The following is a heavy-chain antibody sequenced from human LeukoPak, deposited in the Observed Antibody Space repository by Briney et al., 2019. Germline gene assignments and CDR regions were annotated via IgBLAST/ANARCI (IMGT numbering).Heavy chain of an antibody. Sequence: SETLSLTCAVYGGSFSGYYWSWIRQPPGKGLEWIGEINHSGSTNYNPSLKSRVTISVDTSKNQFSLKLSCVTAADTAVYYCARAYFLGYYYYGMDVWGQGNTVTVSS. CDR1: GGSFSGYY. D-gene: IGHD3-10*01. CDR2: INHSGST. CDR3: ARAYFLGYYYYGMDV. V-gene: IGHV4-34*01. J-gene: IGHJ6*02.